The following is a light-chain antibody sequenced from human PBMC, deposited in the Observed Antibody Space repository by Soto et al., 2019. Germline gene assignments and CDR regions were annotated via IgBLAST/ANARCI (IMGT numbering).Light chain of an antibody. CDR3: QQGSTWTWT. Sequence: IVLTQTPATLPVFPGERATLSWRASQSVSRYLGWYQQKPGQAPRLLVYDASNRATGIPARFSVTGSGTDFTLIISSLEHEDFAFYYGQQGSTWTWTFGQGTRLEIK. V-gene: IGKV3-11*01. J-gene: IGKJ5*01. CDR2: DAS. CDR1: QSVSRY.